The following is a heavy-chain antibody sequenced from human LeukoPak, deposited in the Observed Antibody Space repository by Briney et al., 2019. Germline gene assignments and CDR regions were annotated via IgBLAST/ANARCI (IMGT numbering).Heavy chain of an antibody. V-gene: IGHV3-7*01. Sequence: PGGSLRLSCAASGFTFSNYWMSWVRQAPGKGLEWVANIKEDGRQKYYVDSVRGRFTISRDNAKNSLYLQMNSLRVEDTAVYYCARDRYYDTWGQGTMVTVSS. CDR2: IKEDGRQK. CDR1: GFTFSNYW. J-gene: IGHJ4*02. D-gene: IGHD3-22*01. CDR3: ARDRYYDT.